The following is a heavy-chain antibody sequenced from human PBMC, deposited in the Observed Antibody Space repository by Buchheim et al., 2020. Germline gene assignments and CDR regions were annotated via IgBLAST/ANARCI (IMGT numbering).Heavy chain of an antibody. Sequence: EVQLVESGGGLVQPGGSLRLSCGASGFTFTTYWMSWVRQAPGKGPEWLANIKQDGSEKYYVDSVKGRFTISRDNAKNSLYLQMNSLRAGDTAVYYCARRRGDHTHYYFDYWGQGTL. CDR3: ARRRGDHTHYYFDY. V-gene: IGHV3-7*01. CDR2: IKQDGSEK. J-gene: IGHJ4*02. D-gene: IGHD5-24*01. CDR1: GFTFTTYW.